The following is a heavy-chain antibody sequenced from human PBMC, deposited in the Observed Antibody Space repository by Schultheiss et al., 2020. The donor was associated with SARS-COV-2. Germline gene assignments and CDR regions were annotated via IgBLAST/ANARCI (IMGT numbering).Heavy chain of an antibody. J-gene: IGHJ5*02. V-gene: IGHV4-34*01. CDR3: ARSQNEWELLGWFDP. Sequence: GSLRLSCAASGFTVSSNYMSWIRQPPGKGLEWIGEINHSGSTNYNPSLKSRVTISVDTSKNQFSLKLSSVTAADTAVYYCARSQNEWELLGWFDPWGQGTLVTVSS. D-gene: IGHD1-26*01. CDR2: INHSGST. CDR1: GFTVSSNY.